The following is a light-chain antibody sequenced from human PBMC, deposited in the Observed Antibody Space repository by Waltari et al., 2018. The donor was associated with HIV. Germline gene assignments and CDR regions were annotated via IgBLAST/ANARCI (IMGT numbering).Light chain of an antibody. CDR2: NNN. J-gene: IGLJ2*01. V-gene: IGLV1-40*01. CDR1: DSHVGTHD. CDR3: QSYDSSLSASV. Sequence: QSVLTQPPSVSGAPGQRVTLSCTGSDSHVGTHDVHWYQQPPGASPQLLIYNNNNRPSGVPDRFSASKSGTSASLAITGLQAEDETDYYCQSYDSSLSASVFGGGTKLTVL.